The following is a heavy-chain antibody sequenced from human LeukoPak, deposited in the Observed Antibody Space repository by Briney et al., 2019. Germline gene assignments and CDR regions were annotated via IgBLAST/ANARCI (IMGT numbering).Heavy chain of an antibody. CDR3: ARFWPYPTYYYDSSGYKYRDAFDI. J-gene: IGHJ3*02. CDR2: IYHSGST. D-gene: IGHD3-22*01. CDR1: GGSISSSNW. Sequence: PSETLSLTCAVSGGSISSSNWWSWVRQPPGKGLEWIGEIYHSGSTNYNPSLKSRVTISVDKSKNQFSLKLSSVTAADTAVYYCARFWPYPTYYYDSSGYKYRDAFDIWGQGTMVTVSS. V-gene: IGHV4-4*02.